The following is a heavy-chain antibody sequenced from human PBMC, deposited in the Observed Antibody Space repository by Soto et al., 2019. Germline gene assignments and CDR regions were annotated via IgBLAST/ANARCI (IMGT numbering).Heavy chain of an antibody. Sequence: GGCLRLSCAASRFTFNSYGMHWVRQAPGKGLEWVVVISYDGGNKYYADSVKGRFTISRDNSKNTLYLQMNSLRAEDTAVYYCAKARATTVVTDIDYWGQGTLVTVSS. D-gene: IGHD4-17*01. J-gene: IGHJ4*02. CDR2: ISYDGGNK. CDR3: AKARATTVVTDIDY. V-gene: IGHV3-30*18. CDR1: RFTFNSYG.